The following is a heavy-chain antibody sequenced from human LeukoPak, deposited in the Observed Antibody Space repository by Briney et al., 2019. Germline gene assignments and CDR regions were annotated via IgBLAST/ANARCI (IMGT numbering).Heavy chain of an antibody. V-gene: IGHV6-1*01. J-gene: IGHJ4*02. CDR2: AYYRSKWKK. Sequence: SQTLSLTCAISGDSFSSNTGAWHWIRQSPWRGLEWLGRAYYRSKWKKDYAVSVESRITFNPDTSKNQISLQLNSVTPDDTAVYYCARGPSGSYSHFDYWGQGTLVTVSS. CDR1: GDSFSSNTGA. CDR3: ARGPSGSYSHFDY. D-gene: IGHD1-26*01.